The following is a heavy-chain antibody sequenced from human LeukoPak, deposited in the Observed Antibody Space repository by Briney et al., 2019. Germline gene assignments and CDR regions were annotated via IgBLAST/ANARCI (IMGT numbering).Heavy chain of an antibody. CDR3: ARAWGEDIAARPYYFDY. D-gene: IGHD6-6*01. V-gene: IGHV1-18*01. CDR1: GYTFSNYA. CDR2: ISAYNGNT. Sequence: ASVKVSCKASGYTFSNYAISWVRQAPGQGLDWMGWISAYNGNTNYAPKLQGRVTMTTDTSTSAAYMELRSLRSDDTAVYYCARAWGEDIAARPYYFDYWGQRSLVTVSS. J-gene: IGHJ4*02.